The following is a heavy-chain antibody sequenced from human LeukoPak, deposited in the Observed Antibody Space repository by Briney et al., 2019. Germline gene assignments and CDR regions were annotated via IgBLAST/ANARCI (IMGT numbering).Heavy chain of an antibody. CDR1: GGSISSGDYS. V-gene: IGHV4-31*03. D-gene: IGHD3-22*01. CDR2: VYYSGTT. CDR3: ARESRDNSAYQPFDY. Sequence: SQTLSLTCTVSGGSISSGDYSWNWIRQLPGKGLEWIGYVYYSGTTYYNPSLKSRVSISLDTSKSQFSLKLRSVAAADTAVYYCARESRDNSAYQPFDYWGQGTLVTVSS. J-gene: IGHJ4*02.